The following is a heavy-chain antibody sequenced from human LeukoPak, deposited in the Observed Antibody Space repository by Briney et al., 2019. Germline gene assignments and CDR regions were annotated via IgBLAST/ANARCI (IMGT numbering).Heavy chain of an antibody. CDR1: GFTFSSHA. CDR2: INWNGGST. J-gene: IGHJ4*02. Sequence: GGSLRLSCAASGFTFSSHAMSWIRQAPGKGLEWVSGINWNGGSTGYADSVKGRFTISRDNAKNSLYLQMNSLRAEDTAVYYCAREPPITGTTWFFDYWGQGTLVTVSS. CDR3: AREPPITGTTWFFDY. D-gene: IGHD1-20*01. V-gene: IGHV3-20*04.